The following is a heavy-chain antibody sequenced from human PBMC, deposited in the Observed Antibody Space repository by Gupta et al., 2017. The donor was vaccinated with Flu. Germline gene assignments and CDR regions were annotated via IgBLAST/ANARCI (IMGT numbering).Heavy chain of an antibody. Sequence: QAPGKGLEWVSYISSSGSTIYYADSVKGRFTISRDNAKNSLYLQMNSLRAEDTAVYYCAREYSSSSGKAFDYWGQGTLVTVSS. D-gene: IGHD6-6*01. J-gene: IGHJ4*02. CDR3: AREYSSSSGKAFDY. V-gene: IGHV3-48*03. CDR2: ISSSGSTI.